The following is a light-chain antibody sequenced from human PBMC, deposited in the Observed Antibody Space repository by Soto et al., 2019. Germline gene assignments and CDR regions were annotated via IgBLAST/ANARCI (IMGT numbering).Light chain of an antibody. CDR2: DAS. V-gene: IGKV1-5*01. Sequence: DIQMTQSPSTLSASVGARVTITCRASQSISGWLAWYQQKPGKAPKFLIYDASTLESGVPSRFSGSGSGTEFTLTISSLQPEDFATFYCQQYSTFPRTFGQGTKVDIK. CDR3: QQYSTFPRT. CDR1: QSISGW. J-gene: IGKJ1*01.